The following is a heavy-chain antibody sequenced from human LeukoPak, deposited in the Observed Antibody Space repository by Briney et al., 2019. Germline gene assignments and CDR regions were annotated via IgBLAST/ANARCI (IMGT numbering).Heavy chain of an antibody. Sequence: GGSLRLSCAASGFTFDDYGMSWVRQAPGKGLEWVSGINWNGGSTGYADSVKGRFTISRDNAKNSLYLQMNSLRAEDTALHYCARDPGRGYSYGYYYYYMDVWGKGTTVTVSS. D-gene: IGHD5-18*01. J-gene: IGHJ6*03. V-gene: IGHV3-20*04. CDR3: ARDPGRGYSYGYYYYYMDV. CDR1: GFTFDDYG. CDR2: INWNGGST.